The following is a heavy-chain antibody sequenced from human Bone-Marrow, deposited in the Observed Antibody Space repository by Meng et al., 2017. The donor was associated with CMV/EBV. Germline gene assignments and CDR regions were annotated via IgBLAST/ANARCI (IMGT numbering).Heavy chain of an antibody. D-gene: IGHD5-18*01. CDR2: IYSGGST. V-gene: IGHV3-NL1*01. Sequence: GESLKISCATSGFPFNGYVMHWVRQAPGKGLEWVSVIYSGGSTYYADSVKGRFTISRDSSKNTLYLQMNSLRAEDTAVYYCAKDRWIQLWLQNFDIWGQGTMVTVSS. CDR1: GFPFNGYV. J-gene: IGHJ3*02. CDR3: AKDRWIQLWLQNFDI.